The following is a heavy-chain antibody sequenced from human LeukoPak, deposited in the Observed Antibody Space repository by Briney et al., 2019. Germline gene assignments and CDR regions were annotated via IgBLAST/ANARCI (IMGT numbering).Heavy chain of an antibody. D-gene: IGHD2-15*01. J-gene: IGHJ4*02. Sequence: APVKASCTAFRHSFTASDIHLSPKAPGQRLKWKRWKKPNSGGSNYAQKFQGRVTMTRDTSIGTAYLDLSRLRSDDTAVYYCARCQLVVAASLCDYWGQGALVTVSS. CDR3: ARCQLVVAASLCDY. CDR1: RHSFTASD. CDR2: KKPNSGGS. V-gene: IGHV1-2*02.